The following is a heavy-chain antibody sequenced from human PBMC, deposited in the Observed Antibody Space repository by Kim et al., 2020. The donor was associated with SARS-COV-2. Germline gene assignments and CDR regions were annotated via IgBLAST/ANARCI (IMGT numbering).Heavy chain of an antibody. V-gene: IGHV3-7*03. CDR1: GFTFSSYW. J-gene: IGHJ6*01. CDR2: IKQDGSEK. Sequence: GGSLRLSCAASGFTFSSYWMSWVRQAPGKGLEWVANIKQDGSEKYNVDSVKGRVTITSDNAENSQSLQMNSLSAEDTAVYYCARVVVVPAARYYYYYGM. D-gene: IGHD2-2*01. CDR3: ARVVVVPAARYYYYYGM.